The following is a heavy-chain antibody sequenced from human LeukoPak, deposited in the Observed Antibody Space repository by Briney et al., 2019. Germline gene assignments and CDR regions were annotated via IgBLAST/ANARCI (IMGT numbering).Heavy chain of an antibody. CDR1: GFTFSSYG. CDR2: IWIDARNE. CDR3: TRDLCSSPSCYDY. Sequence: TLRLTCAASGFTFSSYGMHWVRQAPGQGLGWVAGIWIDARNEHYADSVKGRFTISRDNSKNALYLQMDSLRADDTAVYYCTRDLCSSPSCYDYWCQGTLVIVSS. D-gene: IGHD2-2*01. V-gene: IGHV3-33*01. J-gene: IGHJ4*02.